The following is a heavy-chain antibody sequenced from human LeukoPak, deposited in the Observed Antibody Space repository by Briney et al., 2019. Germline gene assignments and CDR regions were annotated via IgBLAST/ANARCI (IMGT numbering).Heavy chain of an antibody. CDR3: AREGLVVVVAATPSTTPGLLHWLDP. V-gene: IGHV3-30-3*01. J-gene: IGHJ5*02. CDR1: GFTFSNYA. Sequence: GGSLRLSCAASGFTFSNYAMHWVRQAPGKGLEWVAVISYDGSNKYYADSVKGRFTISRDNSKNILYLQMNSLRAEDTAVYHCAREGLVVVVAATPSTTPGLLHWLDPWGQGTLVSVSS. CDR2: ISYDGSNK. D-gene: IGHD2-15*01.